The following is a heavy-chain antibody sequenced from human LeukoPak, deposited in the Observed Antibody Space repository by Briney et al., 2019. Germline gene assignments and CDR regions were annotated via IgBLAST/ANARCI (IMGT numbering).Heavy chain of an antibody. CDR2: ISSSGSTI. CDR1: GFTFSRFS. D-gene: IGHD3-10*01. Sequence: GGSLRLSCAASGFTFSRFSMTWVRQAPGKGLEWVSYISSSGSTIYYADSVKGRFTISRDNAKNSLYLQMNSLRAEDTAVYYCARRGVLWFGELFYYGMDVWGQGTTVTVSS. CDR3: ARRGVLWFGELFYYGMDV. J-gene: IGHJ6*02. V-gene: IGHV3-48*04.